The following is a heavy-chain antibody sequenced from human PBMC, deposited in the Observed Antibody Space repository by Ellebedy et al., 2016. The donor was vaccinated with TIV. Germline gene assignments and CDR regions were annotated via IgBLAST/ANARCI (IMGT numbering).Heavy chain of an antibody. CDR3: ARGYPPGTVVLPAVPWHYYYYMDV. J-gene: IGHJ6*03. CDR1: GGSFSGYQ. Sequence: SETLSLTXAVYGGSFSGYQWSWIRQPPGKGLEWIGEINQSGVTNYNPSLKSRAIMSVDTSKNQFSLNLNSVTAADTAVYFCARGYPPGTVVLPAVPWHYYYYMDVWGKGTSVTVSS. CDR2: INQSGVT. D-gene: IGHD2-2*01. V-gene: IGHV4-34*01.